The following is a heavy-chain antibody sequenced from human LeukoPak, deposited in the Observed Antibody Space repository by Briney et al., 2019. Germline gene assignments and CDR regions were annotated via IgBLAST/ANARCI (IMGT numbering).Heavy chain of an antibody. V-gene: IGHV3-64*02. CDR3: ARGKGIYCGGDCSALDY. Sequence: GGSLRLSCAASGFTFNSYAMHWVRQAPGKGLEYVSAISTNGASTYYADSVKDRFSISRDNSKNTLYLQMGSLRAEDMAAYYCARGKGIYCGGDCSALDYWGQGTLVTVSS. D-gene: IGHD2-21*02. J-gene: IGHJ4*02. CDR2: ISTNGAST. CDR1: GFTFNSYA.